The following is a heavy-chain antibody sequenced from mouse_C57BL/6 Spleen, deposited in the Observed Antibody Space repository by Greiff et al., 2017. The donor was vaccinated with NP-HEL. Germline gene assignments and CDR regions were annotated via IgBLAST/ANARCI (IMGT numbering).Heavy chain of an antibody. D-gene: IGHD2-5*01. CDR3: ARSPYSNYDYAMDY. CDR1: GYTFTSYW. CDR2: IDPSDSYT. V-gene: IGHV1-69*01. J-gene: IGHJ4*01. Sequence: QVQLKQSGAELVMPGASVKLSCKASGYTFTSYWMHWVKQRPGQGLEWIGEIDPSDSYTNYNQKFKGKSTLTVDKSSSTAYMQLSSLTSEDSAVYYCARSPYSNYDYAMDYWGQGTSVTVSS.